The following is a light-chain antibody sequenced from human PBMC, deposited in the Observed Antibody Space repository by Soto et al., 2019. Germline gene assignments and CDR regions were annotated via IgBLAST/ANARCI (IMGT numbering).Light chain of an antibody. J-gene: IGKJ2*02. CDR3: QQYYSYPRT. CDR2: AAS. Sequence: AIRMTQSPSSLSASTGDRVTITCRASQGISSYLAWYQQKPGKAPKLLIYAASTLQSGVPSRFRGSGSGTDFTLTFSCLQSEDFATYYCQQYYSYPRTFGQGTKLEIK. CDR1: QGISSY. V-gene: IGKV1-8*01.